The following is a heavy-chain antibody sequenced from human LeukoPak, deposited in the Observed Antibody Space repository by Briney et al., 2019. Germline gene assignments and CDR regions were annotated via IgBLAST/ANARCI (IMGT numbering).Heavy chain of an antibody. CDR3: ARASTPKVGATIYYFDY. D-gene: IGHD1-26*01. J-gene: IGHJ4*02. CDR2: TWYDGSNK. CDR1: GFTFSSYG. V-gene: IGHV3-33*01. Sequence: PGRSLRLSCAASGFTFSSYGMHWVRQAPGKGLEWVAVTWYDGSNKYYADSVKGRFTISRDNSKNTLYLQMNSLRAEDTAVYYCARASTPKVGATIYYFDYWGQGTLVTVSS.